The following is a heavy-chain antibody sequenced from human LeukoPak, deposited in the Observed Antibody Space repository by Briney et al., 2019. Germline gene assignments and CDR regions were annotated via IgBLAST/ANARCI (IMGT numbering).Heavy chain of an antibody. CDR1: GFTFRTYT. Sequence: PGGSLRLSCAASGFTFRTYTMHWVRQAPGKGLEWVASISYDGYYKYYAESVKGPFIISRDNSKNTLYLQINSLRADDTAVYYRASAGAVTDSFVHWGEGTLVIVSS. J-gene: IGHJ5*02. V-gene: IGHV3-30-3*01. CDR3: ASAGAVTDSFVH. CDR2: ISYDGYYK. D-gene: IGHD4-23*01.